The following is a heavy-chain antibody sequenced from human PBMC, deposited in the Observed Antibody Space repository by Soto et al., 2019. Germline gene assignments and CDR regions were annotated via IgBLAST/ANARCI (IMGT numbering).Heavy chain of an antibody. CDR2: ISSSSSTI. D-gene: IGHD3-3*01. Sequence: EVQVVESGGGLVQPGGSLRLSCSASGFTFSSNSMNWVRQAPGKGLEWISYISSSSSTIYAASVTGRFTTSSYNAKNSLYLQMTSLRDEDTAVYYCAIVIWSGQVTIDLWGQGTLVTVSS. CDR3: AIVIWSGQVTIDL. CDR1: GFTFSSNS. V-gene: IGHV3-48*02. J-gene: IGHJ5*02.